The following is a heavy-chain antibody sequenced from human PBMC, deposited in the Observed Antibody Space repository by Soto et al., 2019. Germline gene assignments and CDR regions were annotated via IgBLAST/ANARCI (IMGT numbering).Heavy chain of an antibody. CDR3: ARDVGGTSSYLGY. V-gene: IGHV1-2*02. D-gene: IGHD6-6*01. Sequence: QVQLVQSGAEVKQPGASVKVSCTASGYTFTGYYIHWVRQAPGQGLEWMGWLNLDSGGATYAKKFQGRVTMTRDTSIRTATVELNRLRSDDTATYYCARDVGGTSSYLGYWGQGTLVTVSS. CDR2: LNLDSGGA. J-gene: IGHJ4*02. CDR1: GYTFTGYY.